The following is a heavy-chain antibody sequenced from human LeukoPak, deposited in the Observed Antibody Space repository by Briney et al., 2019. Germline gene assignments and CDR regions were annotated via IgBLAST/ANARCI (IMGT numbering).Heavy chain of an antibody. J-gene: IGHJ4*02. CDR3: ARGEGSLYYFDY. CDR1: GFTFSNYW. D-gene: IGHD1-26*01. CDR2: INRDGSST. V-gene: IGHV3-74*01. Sequence: PGGSLRLSCAASGFTFSNYWMHWVRQAPGKGLVWVSRINRDGSSTNYADSVKGRFTISRDNAKNTLYLQMNSLRVEDTAVYYCARGEGSLYYFDYWGQGTLVTVSS.